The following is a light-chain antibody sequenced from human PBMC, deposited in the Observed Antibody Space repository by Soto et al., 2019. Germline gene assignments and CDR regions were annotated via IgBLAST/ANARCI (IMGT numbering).Light chain of an antibody. Sequence: DIQMTQSPSTLSASVGDRVTITCRASQSISSWLAWYQQKPGKAPKLLIYDASSLVSGVPSRFSGSGSGTEFTLTISSLQPDDFATYYCQQYNSYWGTFDQGTKVEIK. CDR1: QSISSW. J-gene: IGKJ1*01. CDR2: DAS. V-gene: IGKV1-5*01. CDR3: QQYNSYWGT.